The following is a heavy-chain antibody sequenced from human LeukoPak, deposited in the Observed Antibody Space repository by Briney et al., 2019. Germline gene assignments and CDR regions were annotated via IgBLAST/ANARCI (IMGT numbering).Heavy chain of an antibody. CDR2: ITSSGSSM. J-gene: IGHJ3*01. Sequence: GGSLRLSCAGSGFTFSGYSLNWVRQVPGKGLEWVSSITSSGSSMYYADSVKGRFTISRDNAESSVYLQMNSLRVDDTGLYYCTRDIDDVLTGDDAFDVWGQGTVVTVSS. CDR1: GFTFSGYS. D-gene: IGHD3-9*01. V-gene: IGHV3-21*03. CDR3: TRDIDDVLTGDDAFDV.